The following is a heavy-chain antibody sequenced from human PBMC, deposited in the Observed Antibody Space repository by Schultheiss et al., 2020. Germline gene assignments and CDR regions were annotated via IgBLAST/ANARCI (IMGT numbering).Heavy chain of an antibody. V-gene: IGHV4-39*07. CDR1: GGSISSGGYY. CDR2: INHSGST. J-gene: IGHJ5*02. D-gene: IGHD6-13*01. Sequence: SETLSLTCTVSGGSISSGGYYWSWIRQPPGKGLEWIGEINHSGSTNYNPSLKSRVTISVDTSKNQFSLKLSSVTAADTAVYYCARGAISSSWYRSWFDPWGQGTLVNVYS. CDR3: ARGAISSSWYRSWFDP.